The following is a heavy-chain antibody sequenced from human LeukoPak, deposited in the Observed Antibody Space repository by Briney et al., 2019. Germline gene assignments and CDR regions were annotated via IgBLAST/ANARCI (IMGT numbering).Heavy chain of an antibody. CDR2: NYYRENT. V-gene: IGHV4-59*01. D-gene: IGHD6-6*01. J-gene: IGHJ5*02. Sequence: SETLSLTCTVSGGSISSYYWSWIRPPPGKGGVGRGNNYYRENTNYTPSLKCRVTISVDTSKTQFSLKLSSVTAAETAVYYCAREWYSSSSVWFDPWDQGTLVTASS. CDR3: AREWYSSSSVWFDP. CDR1: GGSISSYY.